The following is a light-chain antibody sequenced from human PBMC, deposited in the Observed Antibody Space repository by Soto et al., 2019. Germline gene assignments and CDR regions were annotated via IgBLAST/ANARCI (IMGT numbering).Light chain of an antibody. J-gene: IGKJ3*01. CDR3: QQANSFPFT. CDR1: QGISSW. Sequence: DLQMTQSPSSVSASVGDRVTITCRASQGISSWLAWYQQKPGKAPRLLIYHASSLESGVPTRFSGSGSGTDFFLTISSLQPEDFATYFCQQANSFPFTFGPGTTVDIK. V-gene: IGKV1-12*01. CDR2: HAS.